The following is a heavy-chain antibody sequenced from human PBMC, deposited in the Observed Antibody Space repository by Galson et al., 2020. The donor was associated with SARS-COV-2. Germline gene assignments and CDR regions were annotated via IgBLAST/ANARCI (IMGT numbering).Heavy chain of an antibody. V-gene: IGHV3-11*03. CDR3: ARSGYGDYYLHYGLDV. CDR1: GFTFHDYY. D-gene: IGHD4-17*01. CDR2: ISYSGSHT. J-gene: IGHJ6*02. Sequence: GESLKISCAASGFTFHDYYMSWIRQAPGKGLEWIAHISYSGSHTNYADSVKGRFTISRDNAKKSLYLQLNSLTTEDTAIYYCARSGYGDYYLHYGLDVWGQGTTVTVSS.